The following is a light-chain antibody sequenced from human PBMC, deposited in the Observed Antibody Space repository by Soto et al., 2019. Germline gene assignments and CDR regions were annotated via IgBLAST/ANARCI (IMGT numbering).Light chain of an antibody. J-gene: IGKJ1*01. V-gene: IGKV1-5*01. Sequence: DIHMTQSPSTLSASVGDGVAIPCRASQSISNRLAWYKQKPGKAPKILIYDASSLESGVPSSFSGSRSGTEFTLTISSLQSEYFAVYYCQQYINLWTLRQGTKVDI. CDR1: QSISNR. CDR3: QQYINLWT. CDR2: DAS.